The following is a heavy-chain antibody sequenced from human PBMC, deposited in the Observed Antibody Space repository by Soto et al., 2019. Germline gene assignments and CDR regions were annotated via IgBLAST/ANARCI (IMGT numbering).Heavy chain of an antibody. V-gene: IGHV4-30-2*01. J-gene: IGHJ3*02. CDR2: IYNSGST. CDR1: SGYVRGGYYF. Sequence: PSGTLSLSCAFCSGYVRGGYYFCSWIRQPPGKGLEWIGFIYNSGSTYYNSSLKSRVTISVDRSKNHFFLNLTSVTAADTAVYYCATYRKFLQIWGQGTKVTVSS. CDR3: ATYRKFLQI. D-gene: IGHD3-3*01.